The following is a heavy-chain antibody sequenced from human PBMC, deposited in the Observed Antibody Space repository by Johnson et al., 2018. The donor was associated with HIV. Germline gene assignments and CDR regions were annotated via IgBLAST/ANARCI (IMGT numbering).Heavy chain of an antibody. Sequence: QVQLVESGGGVVQPGRSLRLSCAASGFTFSSYGMHWVRQAPGKGLEWVAVISYDGSNKYYADSVTGRFTISRDNSKNTLYLQMNSLRAEDTAVYFCARAYSYGYGDTDALDMWGQGTMVTVS. J-gene: IGHJ3*02. CDR1: GFTFSSYG. D-gene: IGHD5-18*01. CDR3: ARAYSYGYGDTDALDM. CDR2: ISYDGSNK. V-gene: IGHV3-30*03.